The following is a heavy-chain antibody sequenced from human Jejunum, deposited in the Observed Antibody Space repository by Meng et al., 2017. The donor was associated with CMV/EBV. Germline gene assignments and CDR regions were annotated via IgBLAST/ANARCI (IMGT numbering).Heavy chain of an antibody. CDR3: ARDSSGVSGTFDS. D-gene: IGHD5/OR15-5a*01. V-gene: IGHV4-39*07. CDR1: GGSISRCTYY. Sequence: QLQLQESGPGLVXPXXXXXLTXTVSGGSISRCTYYWGGVRQPPGKGLEWIGLMRSSGSSFYSPSLRSRVTMSVDTSKNQFSLKVNSVTAADTAVYYCARDSSGVSGTFDSWGQGTLVTVS. J-gene: IGHJ4*02. CDR2: MRSSGSS.